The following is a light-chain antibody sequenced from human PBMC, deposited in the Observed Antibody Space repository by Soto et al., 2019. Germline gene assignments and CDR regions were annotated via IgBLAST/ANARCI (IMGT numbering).Light chain of an antibody. CDR3: HQYGNSPWT. J-gene: IGKJ1*01. Sequence: EIVLTQSPGTLSLSPGERATLSCRASQSGFSFYLAWFQQKPGQAPRLLIYGASSRATGIPERCSGSGSGTDFTRTLSRLEPEDFAVYYCHQYGNSPWTLGQRTKVEIK. CDR1: QSGFSFY. CDR2: GAS. V-gene: IGKV3-20*01.